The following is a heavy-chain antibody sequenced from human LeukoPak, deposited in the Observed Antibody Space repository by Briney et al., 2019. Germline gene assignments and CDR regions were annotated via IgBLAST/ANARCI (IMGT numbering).Heavy chain of an antibody. J-gene: IGHJ4*02. CDR2: IIPIFGTA. CDR1: GGTFSNYA. D-gene: IGHD4-17*01. CDR3: ATTTVTTWGYGFDY. Sequence: ASVKVSCKASGGTFSNYAISWVRQAPGQGLEWMGRIIPIFGTANYAQRFQGRFTITTDEFTGTAYMELSSLRSEDTAVYYCATTTVTTWGYGFDYWGQGTLVTVSS. V-gene: IGHV1-69*05.